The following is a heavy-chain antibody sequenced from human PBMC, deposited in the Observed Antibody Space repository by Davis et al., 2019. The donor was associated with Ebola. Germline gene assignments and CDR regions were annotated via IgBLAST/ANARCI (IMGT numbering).Heavy chain of an antibody. D-gene: IGHD1-26*01. CDR2: ISAYNGNT. J-gene: IGHJ6*02. CDR1: GYTFTGYY. CDR3: ARDKATPSLYYYYGMDV. V-gene: IGHV1-18*04. Sequence: AASVKVSCKASGYTFTGYYMHWVRQAPGQGLEWMGWISAYNGNTNYAQKLQGRVTMTTDTSTSTAYMELRSLRSDDTAVYYCARDKATPSLYYYYGMDVWGQGTTVTVSS.